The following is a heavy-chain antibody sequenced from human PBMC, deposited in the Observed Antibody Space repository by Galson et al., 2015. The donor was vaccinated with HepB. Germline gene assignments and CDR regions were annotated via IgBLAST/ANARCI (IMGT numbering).Heavy chain of an antibody. D-gene: IGHD1-1*01. CDR3: ARGYAPDY. Sequence: SLRLSCAASGFTFSSYWMTWVRQTPGKGLECVANIKQDGSEKSYVDSVKGRFTISRDNAKNSLCLQMNSLRVEDTALYYCARGYAPDYWGQGTLVTVSS. J-gene: IGHJ4*02. V-gene: IGHV3-7*01. CDR2: IKQDGSEK. CDR1: GFTFSSYW.